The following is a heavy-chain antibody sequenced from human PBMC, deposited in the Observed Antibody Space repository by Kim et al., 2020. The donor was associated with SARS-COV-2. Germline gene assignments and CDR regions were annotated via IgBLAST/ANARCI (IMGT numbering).Heavy chain of an antibody. J-gene: IGHJ4*02. CDR2: T. D-gene: IGHD6-13*01. CDR3: ARIHTSSWEIDY. V-gene: IGHV4-30-2*04. Sequence: TYYTPSLKSRVTTSLDTSRNQFSLNLSSVTVADTAGYYCARIHTSSWEIDYWGQGTLVTVSS.